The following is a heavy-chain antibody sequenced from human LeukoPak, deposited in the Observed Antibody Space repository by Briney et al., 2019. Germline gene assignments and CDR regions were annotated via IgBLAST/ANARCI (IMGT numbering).Heavy chain of an antibody. CDR3: AREYSSGWNNWFDP. J-gene: IGHJ5*02. CDR1: GGSISSGGYY. Sequence: SETLFLTCTVSGGSISSGGYYWSWIRQHPGKGLEWIGYIYYSGSTYYNPSLKSRVTISVDTSKNQFSLKLSSVTAADTAVYYCAREYSSGWNNWFDPWGQGTLVTVSS. V-gene: IGHV4-31*03. D-gene: IGHD6-19*01. CDR2: IYYSGST.